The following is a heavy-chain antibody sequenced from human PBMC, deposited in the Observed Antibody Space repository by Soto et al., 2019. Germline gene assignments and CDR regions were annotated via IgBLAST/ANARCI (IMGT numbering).Heavy chain of an antibody. V-gene: IGHV1-2*02. CDR3: ARSSGSYSYYGMDV. CDR2: INPKNGDT. CDR1: GGTFSSYA. J-gene: IGHJ6*02. D-gene: IGHD1-26*01. Sequence: ASVKVSCKASGGTFSSYAISWVRQAPGQGLEWMGCINPKNGDTYYAQKFQGRVTLTRDTSVSTAHMELSRLRSDDTAVYYCARSSGSYSYYGMDVWGQGTTVTVSS.